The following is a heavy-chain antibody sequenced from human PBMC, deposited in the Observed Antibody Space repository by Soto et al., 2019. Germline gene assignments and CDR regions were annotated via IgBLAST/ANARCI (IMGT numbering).Heavy chain of an antibody. Sequence: SETLSLTCGVSGGTVASSHWWSWVRQSPGRGLEWIGNVYHTGDTNFNPSLQSRVTFSVDKSNNQFSLRLTSVTAADTAVYFCAREVVTAGGNNYFDPWGPGTLVTVSS. V-gene: IGHV4-4*02. CDR1: GGTVASSHW. D-gene: IGHD2-21*02. CDR3: AREVVTAGGNNYFDP. J-gene: IGHJ5*02. CDR2: VYHTGDT.